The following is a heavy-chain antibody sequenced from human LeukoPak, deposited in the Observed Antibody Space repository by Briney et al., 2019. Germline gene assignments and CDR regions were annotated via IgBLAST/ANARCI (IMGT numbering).Heavy chain of an antibody. J-gene: IGHJ4*02. D-gene: IGHD3-3*01. CDR3: ARLMDSQTYYDFWSGYRSGYFDY. Sequence: EASVKVSCKASGGTFTSYGISWVRQAPGQGLEWMGWISAYNGNTNYAQKLQGRVTMTTDTSTSTAYMELRSLRSDDTAVYYCARLMDSQTYYDFWSGYRSGYFDYWGQGTLVTVSS. V-gene: IGHV1-18*01. CDR2: ISAYNGNT. CDR1: GGTFTSYG.